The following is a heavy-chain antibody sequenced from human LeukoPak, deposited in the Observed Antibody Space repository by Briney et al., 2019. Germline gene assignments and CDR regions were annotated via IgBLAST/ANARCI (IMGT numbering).Heavy chain of an antibody. CDR2: IIPILGIA. D-gene: IGHD3-3*01. Sequence: ASVKVSCKASGGTFIIYAISWVRQAPGQGLEWMGRIIPILGIANYAQKFQGRVTITADKSTSTAYMELSSLRSEDTAVYYCARVPHYDFWSGPNWFDPWGQGTLVTVST. CDR3: ARVPHYDFWSGPNWFDP. V-gene: IGHV1-69*04. CDR1: GGTFIIYA. J-gene: IGHJ5*02.